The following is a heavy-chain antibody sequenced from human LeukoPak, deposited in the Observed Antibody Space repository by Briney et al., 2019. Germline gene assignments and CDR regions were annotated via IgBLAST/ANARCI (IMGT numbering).Heavy chain of an antibody. CDR1: GGSFSGYY. CDR2: INHSGST. V-gene: IGHV4-34*01. CDR3: ARASYDSSGYYAFDI. D-gene: IGHD3-22*01. J-gene: IGHJ3*02. Sequence: SETLSLTCAVYGGSFSGYYWSWIRQPPGKGLEWIGEINHSGSTNYNPSLKSRVTISVDTSKNQFSLKMRSVTAADTAVYYCARASYDSSGYYAFDIWGQGTMVTVSS.